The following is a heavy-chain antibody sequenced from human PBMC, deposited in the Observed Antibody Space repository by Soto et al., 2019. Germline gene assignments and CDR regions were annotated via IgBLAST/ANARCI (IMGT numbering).Heavy chain of an antibody. CDR2: IIPMFDTP. D-gene: IGHD2-15*01. CDR1: GGTFSSDS. J-gene: IGHJ4*02. V-gene: IGHV1-69*13. CDR3: ARSGGLDWDFNY. Sequence: GASVKVSCKASGGTFSSDSFSWVRQAPGQGLEWMGGIIPMFDTPIYAQKFQDRVTITADESTSIGYMQPSSMRSGGRAVYYCARSGGLDWDFNYWVQGSLVPVSS.